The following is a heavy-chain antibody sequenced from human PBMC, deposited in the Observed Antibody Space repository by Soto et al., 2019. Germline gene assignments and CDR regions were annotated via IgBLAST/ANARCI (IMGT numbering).Heavy chain of an antibody. CDR1: GFTFGYYA. J-gene: IGHJ4*02. V-gene: IGHV3-9*01. CDR3: AKSHTTSGWYVTTDY. D-gene: IGHD6-19*01. Sequence: GGSLRLSCTASGFTFGYYAMQWVRQAPGKGLEWVSAISWNSGSIDYADSVKGRFTISRDNAKNSLYLQMNSLRAEDTALYYCAKSHTTSGWYVTTDYWGQGTRVTVSS. CDR2: ISWNSGSI.